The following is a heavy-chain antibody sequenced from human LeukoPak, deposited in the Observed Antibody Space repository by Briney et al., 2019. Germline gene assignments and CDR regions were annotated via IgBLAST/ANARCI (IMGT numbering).Heavy chain of an antibody. D-gene: IGHD2-15*01. CDR2: LSGGGGIL. J-gene: IGHJ4*02. CDR1: GFTFRNSY. Sequence: GGSLRLSCAASGFTFRNSYIHWVRQAPGKGLVWVSLLSGGGGILYYADSVKGRFTISRDISKNTLYLQMNSLRSEDTAVYYCARQLSGGSRGVDYWGQGTLVTVSS. V-gene: IGHV3-23*01. CDR3: ARQLSGGSRGVDY.